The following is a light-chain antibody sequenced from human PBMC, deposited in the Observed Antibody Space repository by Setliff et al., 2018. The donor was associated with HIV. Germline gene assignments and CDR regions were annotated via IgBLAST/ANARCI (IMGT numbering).Light chain of an antibody. Sequence: QSALAQPASVSGSHGQSITLSCTGTSSDVGGYNYVSWYQQHPGKAPKLMIYDVSKRPSGASNRFSGSKSGNTASLIIAGLQPEDEAAYYCISYTNTPLYVFGTGTKVTVL. V-gene: IGLV2-14*01. CDR3: ISYTNTPLYV. CDR2: DVS. J-gene: IGLJ1*01. CDR1: SSDVGGYNY.